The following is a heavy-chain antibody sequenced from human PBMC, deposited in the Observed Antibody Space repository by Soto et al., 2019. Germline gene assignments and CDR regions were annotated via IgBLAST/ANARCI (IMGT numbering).Heavy chain of an antibody. CDR2: ISGSGGST. CDR3: AKYTGEFDYYYYGMDV. V-gene: IGHV3-23*01. D-gene: IGHD3-10*01. J-gene: IGHJ6*02. CDR1: GFTFSSYA. Sequence: GGSLRLSCAASGFTFSSYAMSWVRQAPGKGLEWVSAISGSGGSTYYADSVKGRFTISRDNSKNTLYLQMNSLRAEDTAVYYCAKYTGEFDYYYYGMDVWGQGTTVTVSS.